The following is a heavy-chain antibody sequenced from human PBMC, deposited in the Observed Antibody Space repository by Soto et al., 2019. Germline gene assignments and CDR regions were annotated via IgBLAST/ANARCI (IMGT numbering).Heavy chain of an antibody. CDR2: IYPGDSDT. CDR1: GYTFTNYW. V-gene: IGHV5-51*01. J-gene: IGHJ5*02. Sequence: GASLKISCKAIGYTFTNYWIGWVRQTPGKGLEWMGIIYPGDSDTRYSPSFQGQGTISADKSITTAYLQWSSLNASDTAMSYCARGYCTTTICDPWFDPWGQGTLVTVSS. CDR3: ARGYCTTTICDPWFDP. D-gene: IGHD2-2*01.